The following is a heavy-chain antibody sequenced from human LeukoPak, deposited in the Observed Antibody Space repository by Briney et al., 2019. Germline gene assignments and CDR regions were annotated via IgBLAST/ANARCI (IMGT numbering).Heavy chain of an antibody. CDR3: ARRGDSSGVDY. J-gene: IGHJ4*02. D-gene: IGHD3-22*01. V-gene: IGHV4-39*01. Sequence: SETLSLTCTVSGGSISSGGYYWSWIRQPPGKGLEWIGSIYYSGSTYYNPSLKSRVTISVDTSKNQFSLKLSSVTAADTAVYYCARRGDSSGVDYWGQGTLVTVSS. CDR1: GGSISSGGYY. CDR2: IYYSGST.